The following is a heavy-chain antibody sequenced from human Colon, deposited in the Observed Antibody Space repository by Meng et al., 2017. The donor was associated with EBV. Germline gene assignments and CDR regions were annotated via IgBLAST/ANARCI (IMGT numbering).Heavy chain of an antibody. J-gene: IGHJ4*02. CDR2: ITPSSGGT. CDR1: GYTFTGYY. V-gene: IGHV1-2*06. CDR3: VRANLGSADY. Sequence: VQLVQSGGDVKKPGASVKVSCKASGYTFTGYYMHWLRQAPGQGLEWVGRITPSSGGTTYAQKFQGRVTMTRDTSISTAYMELSSLRSDDAAIYYCVRANLGSADYWGQGTLVTVSS. D-gene: IGHD7-27*01.